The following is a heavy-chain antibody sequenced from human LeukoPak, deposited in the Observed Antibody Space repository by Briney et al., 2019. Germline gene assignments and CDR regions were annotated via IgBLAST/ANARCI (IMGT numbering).Heavy chain of an antibody. CDR1: GFTLNTYG. CDR3: AKDPHDTSGYYLDY. CDR2: INGNGGST. D-gene: IGHD3-22*01. J-gene: IGHJ4*02. V-gene: IGHV3-23*01. Sequence: GGSLRLSCAASGFTLNTYGMSWVRQAPGKGLEWVSSINGNGGSTFYADSVRGRFTISGDNSQNTLYLEMNSLRAEVSAVYYCAKDPHDTSGYYLDYWGQGTRVTVSS.